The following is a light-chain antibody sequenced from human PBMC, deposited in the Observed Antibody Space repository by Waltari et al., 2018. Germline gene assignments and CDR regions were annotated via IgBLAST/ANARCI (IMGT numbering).Light chain of an antibody. CDR1: NHDVGSYNL. V-gene: IGLV2-23*02. Sequence: QSALTQPASMSGSPGQSISISCTGTNHDVGSYNLVPWFQQHPGKAPKLLIYGVVQRPSGISNRFSASKSDNTASLTISNLQPEDEADYYCCTYAGFGTFVFGGGTRLTVL. CDR2: GVV. CDR3: CTYAGFGTFV. J-gene: IGLJ2*01.